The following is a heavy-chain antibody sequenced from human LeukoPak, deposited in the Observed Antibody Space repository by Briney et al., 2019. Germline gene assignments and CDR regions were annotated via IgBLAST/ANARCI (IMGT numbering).Heavy chain of an antibody. D-gene: IGHD1-1*01. CDR1: GVTFSYAW. Sequence: GGSLRLSCGASGVTFSYAWMSWVRQAPGKGLEWVGLIKSKASGETTDYAAPVKGRFTISRDDSKNTLYLQMNRLMTEDTAVYYCTYMRTETDIGSWGQGTLVTVSS. J-gene: IGHJ4*02. CDR2: IKSKASGETT. V-gene: IGHV3-15*01. CDR3: TYMRTETDIGS.